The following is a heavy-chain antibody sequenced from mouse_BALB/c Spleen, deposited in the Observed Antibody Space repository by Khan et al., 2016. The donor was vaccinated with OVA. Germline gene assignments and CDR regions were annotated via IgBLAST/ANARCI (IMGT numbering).Heavy chain of an antibody. CDR3: VRDTTGYFFDC. D-gene: IGHD2-12*01. Sequence: QVQLQQSGPGLVAPSQSLSITCTVTGFSLTGYGVNWVRQPPGKGLEWLGMIWGDGSTDYNSAPKSRLSITKDKSKSQVFLKMNSLQTDDTARYYCVRDTTGYFFDCWGEGTTLTDSS. CDR1: GFSLTGYG. CDR2: IWGDGST. J-gene: IGHJ2*01. V-gene: IGHV2-6-7*01.